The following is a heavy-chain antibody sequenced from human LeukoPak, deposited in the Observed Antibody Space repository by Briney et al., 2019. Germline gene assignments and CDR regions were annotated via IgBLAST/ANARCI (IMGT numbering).Heavy chain of an antibody. CDR3: ARHSDWRKRFDP. D-gene: IGHD3-9*01. V-gene: IGHV4-4*09. J-gene: IGHJ5*02. Sequence: KASETLSLTCTVSGGSISSYYWSWIRQPPGKGLEWIGYTYTSGSTNYNPSLKSRVTISVDTSKNQFSLKLSSVTAADTAVYYCARHSDWRKRFDPWGQGTLVTVSS. CDR1: GGSISSYY. CDR2: TYTSGST.